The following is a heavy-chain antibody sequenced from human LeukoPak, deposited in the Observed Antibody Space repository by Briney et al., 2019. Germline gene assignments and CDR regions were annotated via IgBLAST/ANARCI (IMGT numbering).Heavy chain of an antibody. Sequence: SQTLSLTCTVSGGSISSGGYYWSWIRQHPGKGLEWIGYIYYSGSTYYNPSLKSRVTISVDTSKNQFSLKLSSVTAADTAVYCCARCSHDFWSGYYIDPWGQGTLVTVSS. CDR2: IYYSGST. V-gene: IGHV4-31*03. CDR3: ARCSHDFWSGYYIDP. CDR1: GGSISSGGYY. D-gene: IGHD3-3*01. J-gene: IGHJ5*02.